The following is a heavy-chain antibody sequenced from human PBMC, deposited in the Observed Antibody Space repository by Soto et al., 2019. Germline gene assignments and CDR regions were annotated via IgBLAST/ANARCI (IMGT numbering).Heavy chain of an antibody. CDR2: IIPIFGTA. D-gene: IGHD6-19*01. J-gene: IGHJ6*02. CDR3: ARSQADSSGWHYYYYYGMDV. Sequence: SVKVSCKASGGTFSSYAISWVRQAPGQGLEWMGGIIPIFGTANYAQKFQGRVTITADESTSTAYMELSSLRSEDTVVYYCARSQADSSGWHYYYYYGMDVWGQGTTVTVSS. CDR1: GGTFSSYA. V-gene: IGHV1-69*13.